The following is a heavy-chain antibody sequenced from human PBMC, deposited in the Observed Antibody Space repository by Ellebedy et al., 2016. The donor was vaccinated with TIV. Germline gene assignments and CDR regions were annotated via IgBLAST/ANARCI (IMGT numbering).Heavy chain of an antibody. D-gene: IGHD4-17*01. V-gene: IGHV4-34*01. CDR1: GGSFSGYY. CDR3: ARFGDYEGGFDY. CDR2: INHSGST. J-gene: IGHJ4*02. Sequence: MPGGSLRLSCAVYGGSFSGYYWSWIRQPPGKGLEWIGEINHSGSTNYNPSLKSRVTVSVDTSKNQFSLKLSSVTAADTAVYYCARFGDYEGGFDYWGQGTLVTVSS.